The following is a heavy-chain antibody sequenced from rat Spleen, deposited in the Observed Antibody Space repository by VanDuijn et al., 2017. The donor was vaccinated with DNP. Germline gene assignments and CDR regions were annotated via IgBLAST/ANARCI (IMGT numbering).Heavy chain of an antibody. D-gene: IGHD1-4*01. J-gene: IGHJ2*01. CDR1: GFTFSDYY. V-gene: IGHV5-20*01. CDR2: ITNTGDST. Sequence: EVQLVESGGGLVQPGRSLKLSCAASGFTFSDYYMAWVRQAPGKGLEWVASITNTGDSTYYSDSVKGRFSISRDNAKSTLYLQMNSLRSEDTATYYCTKGGYYYFDYWGQGVMVTVSS. CDR3: TKGGYYYFDY.